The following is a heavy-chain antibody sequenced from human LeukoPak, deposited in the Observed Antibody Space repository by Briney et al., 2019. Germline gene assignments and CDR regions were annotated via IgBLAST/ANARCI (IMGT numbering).Heavy chain of an antibody. CDR3: ARDLGGSWYVNKGNWFDP. Sequence: ASVKVSCKASGYTFTSYYMRWVRQAPGQGLEWMGIINPSGGSTSYAQKFQGRVTMTRDMSTSTVYMELSSLRSEDTAVYYCARDLGGSWYVNKGNWFDPWGQGTLVTVSS. V-gene: IGHV1-46*01. J-gene: IGHJ5*02. CDR1: GYTFTSYY. D-gene: IGHD6-13*01. CDR2: INPSGGST.